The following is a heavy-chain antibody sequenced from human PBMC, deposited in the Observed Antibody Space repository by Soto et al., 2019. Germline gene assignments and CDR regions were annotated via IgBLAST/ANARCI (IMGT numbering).Heavy chain of an antibody. Sequence: ASVKVSCKASGYTFTSYGISWVRQAPGQGLEWMGWISAYNGNTNYAQKLQGRFTMTTDTSTSTAYMELRSLRSDDTAVYYCARDQLPSSSTRRSQYFQHWGQGTLVTVSS. CDR1: GYTFTSYG. D-gene: IGHD2-2*01. V-gene: IGHV1-18*01. CDR3: ARDQLPSSSTRRSQYFQH. CDR2: ISAYNGNT. J-gene: IGHJ1*01.